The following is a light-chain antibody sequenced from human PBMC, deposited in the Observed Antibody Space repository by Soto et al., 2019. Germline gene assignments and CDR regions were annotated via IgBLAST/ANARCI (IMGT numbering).Light chain of an antibody. CDR3: SSYTSSSIPV. CDR2: EVS. Sequence: QSALTQPASVSGSPGQSITISCTGTSSDVGGYKYVSWYQQHPGKAPKLMIHEVSNRPSGVSDRFSGSKSGNTASLTISGLQAEDEAYYYCSSYTSSSIPVFGGGTKLTVL. CDR1: SSDVGGYKY. J-gene: IGLJ3*02. V-gene: IGLV2-14*01.